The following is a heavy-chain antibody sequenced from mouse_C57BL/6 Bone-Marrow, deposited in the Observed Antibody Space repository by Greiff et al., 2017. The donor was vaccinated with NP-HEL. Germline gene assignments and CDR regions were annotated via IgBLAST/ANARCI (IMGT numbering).Heavy chain of an antibody. V-gene: IGHV1-14*01. J-gene: IGHJ1*01. D-gene: IGHD2-14*01. CDR2: INPYNDGT. CDR1: GYTFTSYV. CDR3: ARSYYRYDWYFDV. Sequence: EVQLQQSGPELVKPGASVKMSCKASGYTFTSYVMHWVKQKPGQGLEWIGYINPYNDGTKYNEKFKGKATLTSDKSSSTAYMELSSLTSEDSAVYYCARSYYRYDWYFDVWGAGTTVTVSS.